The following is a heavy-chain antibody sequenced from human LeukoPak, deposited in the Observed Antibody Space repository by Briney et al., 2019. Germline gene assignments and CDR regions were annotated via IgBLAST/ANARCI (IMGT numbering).Heavy chain of an antibody. D-gene: IGHD6-19*01. Sequence: ASVKVACKASGGTFSSYAISWVRQAPGQGLEWIGGIIPIFGTANYAQKFQGRVTITADESTSTAYMEPSSLRSEGTAVYYCARDRAPYSSVWDNIDYWGQGTLVTVPS. J-gene: IGHJ4*02. CDR1: GGTFSSYA. CDR2: IIPIFGTA. CDR3: ARDRAPYSSVWDNIDY. V-gene: IGHV1-69*13.